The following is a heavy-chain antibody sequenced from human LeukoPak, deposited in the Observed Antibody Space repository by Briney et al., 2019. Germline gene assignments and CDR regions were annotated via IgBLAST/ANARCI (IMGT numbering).Heavy chain of an antibody. CDR1: GGTFSSYT. V-gene: IGHV1-69*04. J-gene: IGHJ6*03. Sequence: SVKVSCKASGGTFSSYTITWVRQAPGQGLEWMGRIIPILGIANYAQKFQGRVTITADKSTSTAYMELSSLRSEDTAVYYCARELRRYCSSTSCNLLDYYYMDVWGKGTTVTVSS. CDR3: ARELRRYCSSTSCNLLDYYYMDV. CDR2: IIPILGIA. D-gene: IGHD2-2*01.